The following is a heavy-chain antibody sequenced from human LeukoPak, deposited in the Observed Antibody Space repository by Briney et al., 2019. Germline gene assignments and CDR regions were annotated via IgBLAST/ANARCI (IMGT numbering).Heavy chain of an antibody. Sequence: SQTLSLTCAISGDSVSINSAAWNWIRQSPSRGLEWLGRTYQRSKWYNDYAVSVKSRITINPDISKNQFSLQLNSVTPEDTAVYYCAKRGPIYSSSPGNYFDYWGQGTLVTVSS. D-gene: IGHD6-6*01. CDR1: GDSVSINSAA. CDR2: TYQRSKWYN. CDR3: AKRGPIYSSSPGNYFDY. J-gene: IGHJ4*02. V-gene: IGHV6-1*01.